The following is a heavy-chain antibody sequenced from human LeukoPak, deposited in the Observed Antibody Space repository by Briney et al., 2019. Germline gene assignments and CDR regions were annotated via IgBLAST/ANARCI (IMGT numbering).Heavy chain of an antibody. Sequence: GASAKVSCKVSGYTLTELSMHWVRQAPGKGLEWMGGFDPEDGETIYAQKFQGRVTMTEDTSTDTAYMELSSLRSEDTAVYYRATASVVVAATQHYYMDVWGKGTTVTVSS. V-gene: IGHV1-24*01. CDR2: FDPEDGET. CDR3: ATASVVVAATQHYYMDV. J-gene: IGHJ6*03. D-gene: IGHD2-15*01. CDR1: GYTLTELS.